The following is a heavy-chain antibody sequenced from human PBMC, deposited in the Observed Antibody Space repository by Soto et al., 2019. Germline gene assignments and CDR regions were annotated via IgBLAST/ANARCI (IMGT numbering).Heavy chain of an antibody. J-gene: IGHJ4*02. V-gene: IGHV4-59*01. CDR1: GGSISDYQ. CDR3: ARMRGLGEISPYLDY. CDR2: IYYSGRS. Sequence: QVQLQESGPGLVKPSETLSLTCSISGGSISDYQWNWIRQPPGKGLEWIGYIYYSGRSNYNPSLKSRLTISLDTSTRQFSLRLRSLTAADTAVYYCARMRGLGEISPYLDYWGQGSLFTVFS. D-gene: IGHD3-16*01.